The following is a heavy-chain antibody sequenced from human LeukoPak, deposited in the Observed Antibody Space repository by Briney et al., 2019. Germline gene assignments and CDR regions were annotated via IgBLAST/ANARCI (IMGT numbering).Heavy chain of an antibody. CDR2: IYYSGST. J-gene: IGHJ4*02. Sequence: SETLSLTCTVSGGSISSYYWSWVRQPPGKGLEWIGYIYYSGSTNYNPSLKSRVTISVDTSKNQFSLKLSSVTAADTAVYYCARHGLGYYDSSGHFDYWGQGTLVTVSS. D-gene: IGHD3-22*01. V-gene: IGHV4-59*08. CDR3: ARHGLGYYDSSGHFDY. CDR1: GGSISSYY.